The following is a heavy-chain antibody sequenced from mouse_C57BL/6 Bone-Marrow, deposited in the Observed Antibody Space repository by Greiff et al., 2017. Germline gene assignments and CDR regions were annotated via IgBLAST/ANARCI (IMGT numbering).Heavy chain of an antibody. J-gene: IGHJ1*03. Sequence: QVQLQQSGAELMKPGASVKLSCKATGYTFTGYWIEWVKQRPGHGLEWIGEILPGSGSTNYNEKFKGKATFTADTSSNTAYMQPSSLTTEDSAIYYCARGDYDGSSPYWYFDVWGTGTTVTVSS. V-gene: IGHV1-9*01. CDR2: ILPGSGST. CDR3: ARGDYDGSSPYWYFDV. D-gene: IGHD1-1*01. CDR1: GYTFTGYW.